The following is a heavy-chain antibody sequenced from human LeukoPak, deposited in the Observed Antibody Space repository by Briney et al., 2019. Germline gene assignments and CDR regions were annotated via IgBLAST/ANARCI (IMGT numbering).Heavy chain of an antibody. Sequence: PGGSLRLSCAASGSTFSSYDMHWVRQATGKGLEWVSAIGTAGDTYYPGSVKGRFTISRENAKNSLYLQMNSLRAGDTAVYYCARGGSGGAYFDYWGQGTLVTVSS. V-gene: IGHV3-13*01. CDR3: ARGGSGGAYFDY. D-gene: IGHD3-10*01. J-gene: IGHJ4*02. CDR2: IGTAGDT. CDR1: GSTFSSYD.